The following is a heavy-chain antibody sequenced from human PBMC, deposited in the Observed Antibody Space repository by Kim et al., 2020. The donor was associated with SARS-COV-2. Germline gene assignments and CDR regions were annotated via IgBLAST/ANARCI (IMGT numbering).Heavy chain of an antibody. CDR3: ASNPVWFGELYFDY. CDR2: ISSSSSYI. CDR1: GFTFSSYS. D-gene: IGHD3-10*01. V-gene: IGHV3-21*01. J-gene: IGHJ4*02. Sequence: GGSLRLSCAASGFTFSSYSMNWVRQAPGKGLEWVSSISSSSSYIYYADSVKGRFTISRDNAKNSLYLQMNSLRAEDTAVYYCASNPVWFGELYFDYWGQGTLVTVSS.